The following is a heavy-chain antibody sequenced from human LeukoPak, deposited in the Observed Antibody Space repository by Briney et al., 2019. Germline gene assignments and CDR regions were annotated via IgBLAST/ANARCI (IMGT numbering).Heavy chain of an antibody. D-gene: IGHD6-19*01. V-gene: IGHV3-30-3*01. J-gene: IGHJ4*02. Sequence: PGGSLRLSCTASGFTFSSYAIHWVRQAPGKGLEWVTFISYDGNIKYYADSVRGRFTISRDNSKSTLYLQMDSLRAEDTAVYYCARDHSGHYCIDSWGQGTLVTVSS. CDR2: ISYDGNIK. CDR1: GFTFSSYA. CDR3: ARDHSGHYCIDS.